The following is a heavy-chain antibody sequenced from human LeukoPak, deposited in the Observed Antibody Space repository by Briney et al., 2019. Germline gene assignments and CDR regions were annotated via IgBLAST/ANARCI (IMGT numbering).Heavy chain of an antibody. CDR3: ARVQAECSGGSCYYNY. D-gene: IGHD2-15*01. Sequence: ASVKVSCKASGYTFTSYGISWVRQAPGQGLEWMGWISAYNGNTNYAQKFQGRVTMTRDTSISTAYMELSRLRSDDTAVYYCARVQAECSGGSCYYNYWGQGTLVTVSS. J-gene: IGHJ4*02. CDR1: GYTFTSYG. V-gene: IGHV1-18*01. CDR2: ISAYNGNT.